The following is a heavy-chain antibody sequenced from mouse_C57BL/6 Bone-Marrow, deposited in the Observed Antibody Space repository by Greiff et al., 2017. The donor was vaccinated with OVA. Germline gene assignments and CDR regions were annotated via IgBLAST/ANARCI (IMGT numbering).Heavy chain of an antibody. J-gene: IGHJ3*01. Sequence: VQLQQSGAELVRPGASVKLSCTASGFNIKDDYMHWVKQRPEQGLEWIGWIDPENGDTEYASKFQGKATITADTSSNTAYLRLSSLTSEDTAVYYCTLSTPWFAYGGQGTLVTVSA. CDR1: GFNIKDDY. CDR2: IDPENGDT. D-gene: IGHD2-1*01. CDR3: TLSTPWFAY. V-gene: IGHV14-4*01.